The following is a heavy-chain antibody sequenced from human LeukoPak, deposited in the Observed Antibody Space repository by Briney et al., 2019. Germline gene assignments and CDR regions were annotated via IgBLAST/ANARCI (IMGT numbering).Heavy chain of an antibody. CDR3: AKAKERYCSGGSCVKTAASDI. CDR2: ISGDGGST. D-gene: IGHD2-15*01. CDR1: GFIFDDYA. J-gene: IGHJ3*02. Sequence: GGSLRLSCAASGFIFDDYAMHWVRQAPGKGLEWVSLISGDGGSTYYADSVKGRFTISRDNSKNSLYLQMNSLRTEDTALYYCAKAKERYCSGGSCVKTAASDIWGQGTMVTVSS. V-gene: IGHV3-43*02.